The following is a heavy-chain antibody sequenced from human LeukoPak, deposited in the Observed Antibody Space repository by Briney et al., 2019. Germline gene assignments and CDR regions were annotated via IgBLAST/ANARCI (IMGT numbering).Heavy chain of an antibody. J-gene: IGHJ6*02. CDR2: IWYDGSNK. CDR1: GFTFSSYG. Sequence: PGGSLRLSCAASGFTFSSYGMHWVRQAPGKGLEWVAVIWYDGSNKYYADSVKGRFTISRDNAKNSLYLQMNSLRAEDTAVYYCARDTRRGYYYGMDVWGQGTTVTVSS. D-gene: IGHD4-17*01. CDR3: ARDTRRGYYYGMDV. V-gene: IGHV3-33*01.